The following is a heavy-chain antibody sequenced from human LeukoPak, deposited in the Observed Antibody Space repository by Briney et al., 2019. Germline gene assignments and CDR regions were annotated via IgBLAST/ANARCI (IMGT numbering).Heavy chain of an antibody. V-gene: IGHV3-48*01. Sequence: GGSLRLSCAASGFTFSSYSMNWVRQAPGKGLEWISYIISSSSTIYYADSVKGRFTISRDNAKNSLFLQVNSLRAEGTAVYYCARGINTAMALGYYFDNWGQGTLVTVSS. CDR2: IISSSSTI. CDR3: ARGINTAMALGYYFDN. J-gene: IGHJ4*02. CDR1: GFTFSSYS. D-gene: IGHD5-18*01.